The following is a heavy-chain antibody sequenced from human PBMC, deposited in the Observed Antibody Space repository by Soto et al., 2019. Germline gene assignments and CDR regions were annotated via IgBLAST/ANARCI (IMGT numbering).Heavy chain of an antibody. V-gene: IGHV4-31*03. J-gene: IGHJ4*01. CDR1: GGSISSAAYY. CDR2: ISHSGST. Sequence: QVQLQESGPGLVKPSQTLSLTCTVSGGSISSAAYYWSWIRQHPGKGLEWIGYISHSGSTYYTPSLKSRVIISADTSKNQFSLNLSSVTAADTAVYYCAREYTYGSNFFDCWGHGALVTVSS. D-gene: IGHD5-18*01. CDR3: AREYTYGSNFFDC.